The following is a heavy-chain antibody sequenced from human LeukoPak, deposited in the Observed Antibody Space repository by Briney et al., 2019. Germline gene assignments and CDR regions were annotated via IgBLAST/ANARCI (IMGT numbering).Heavy chain of an antibody. J-gene: IGHJ5*02. Sequence: SETLSLTCTVSGGSISSYYWSWIRQPPGKGLEWIGHIYGSGSTNYNPSLKSRVTLSVDTSKNQFSLKLSSVTASDTAVYYCAREGTSGTHLNWFDPWGQGTLVTVSS. CDR2: IYGSGST. V-gene: IGHV4-59*01. D-gene: IGHD1-1*01. CDR1: GGSISSYY. CDR3: AREGTSGTHLNWFDP.